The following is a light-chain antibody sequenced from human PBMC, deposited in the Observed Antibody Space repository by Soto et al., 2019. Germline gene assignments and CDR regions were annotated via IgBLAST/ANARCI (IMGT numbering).Light chain of an antibody. CDR2: GAS. Sequence: IRVNTYPSALSASVSDRVPXTCRASQDIAGYLAWYQHKPGRTPELLIHGASRLQSGVPARFSGSGSGTDFTLSINSLQPEDFATYYCQQAYSFPITFGQGTRLDIK. V-gene: IGKV1D-12*01. CDR3: QQAYSFPIT. J-gene: IGKJ5*01. CDR1: QDIAGY.